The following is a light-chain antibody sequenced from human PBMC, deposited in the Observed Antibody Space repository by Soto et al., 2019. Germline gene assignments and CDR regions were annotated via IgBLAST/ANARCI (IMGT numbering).Light chain of an antibody. V-gene: IGKV1-27*01. Sequence: DIQMTQSPSSLSASIGDRVTITCRASQGIGNSLAWYQEKPGKVPKALIYAATSLPSGVPSRFSGSGSGTDFTLTISSPQPEDVATYYCQQYNSLPCTFGPGTKVDIK. CDR3: QQYNSLPCT. CDR2: AAT. J-gene: IGKJ3*01. CDR1: QGIGNS.